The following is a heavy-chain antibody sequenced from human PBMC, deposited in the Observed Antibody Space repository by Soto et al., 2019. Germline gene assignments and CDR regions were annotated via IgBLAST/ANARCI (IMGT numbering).Heavy chain of an antibody. J-gene: IGHJ6*02. CDR1: GGTLSSYA. CDR2: IIPIFGTA. Sequence: RASVKVSCKASGGTLSSYAISWVRQAPGQGLEWMGGIIPIFGTANYAQKFQGRVTITADKSTSTAYMELSSLRSEDTAVYYCASHSQDIVVVPAASLRYGMDVWRQRTTVTVSS. D-gene: IGHD2-2*01. CDR3: ASHSQDIVVVPAASLRYGMDV. V-gene: IGHV1-69*06.